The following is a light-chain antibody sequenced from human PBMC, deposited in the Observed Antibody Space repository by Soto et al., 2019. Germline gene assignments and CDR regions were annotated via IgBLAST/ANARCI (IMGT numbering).Light chain of an antibody. CDR2: GAS. V-gene: IGKV3-20*01. Sequence: PAQSATSSSSPVRSVSSSFLAWYQQKPGQAPRLLIYGASSRATGIPDRFSGSGSGTDFTLTISRLEPEDFAVYYCEQYVTSLLTFGGGTKVDIK. J-gene: IGKJ4*01. CDR3: EQYVTSLLT. CDR1: RSVSSSF.